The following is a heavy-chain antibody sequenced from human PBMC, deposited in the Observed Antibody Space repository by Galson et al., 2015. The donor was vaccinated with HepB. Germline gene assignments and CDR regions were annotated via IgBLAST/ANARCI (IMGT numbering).Heavy chain of an antibody. J-gene: IGHJ4*02. CDR1: GYSFTNYW. V-gene: IGHV5-51*01. CDR3: ARHKGWELPYHY. CDR2: ILPRDSDT. Sequence: QSGAEVKKPGESLKISCKVSGYSFTNYWIGWVRQMPGKGLEWMGIILPRDSDTRYSPAFQGQVTISADKSSSTAYLQWSSLKASDTAMYYCARHKGWELPYHYWGQGTLVTVSS. D-gene: IGHD1-26*01.